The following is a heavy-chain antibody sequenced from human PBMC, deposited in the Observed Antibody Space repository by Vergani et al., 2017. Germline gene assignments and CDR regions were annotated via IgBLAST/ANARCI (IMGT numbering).Heavy chain of an antibody. J-gene: IGHJ6*03. CDR3: AKAGSVTSGSLQYNFCMDV. V-gene: IGHV3-30*18. D-gene: IGHD3-10*01. CDR2: ISNDGSKK. CDR1: GFSFSSHA. Sequence: QVQLAESGGGRVQPGRSLRLSCAASGFSFSSHAIHWVRQAPGKGLEWVAVISNDGSKKYYADSVKGRFTISRDNSKNTLDLQMNSLRTQDTAVYYCAKAGSVTSGSLQYNFCMDVWGKGTVVSVSS.